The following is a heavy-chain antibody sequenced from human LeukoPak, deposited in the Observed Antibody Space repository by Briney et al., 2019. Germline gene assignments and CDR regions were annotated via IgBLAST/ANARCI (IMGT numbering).Heavy chain of an antibody. D-gene: IGHD2-15*01. CDR3: ARIEVVHAFDI. CDR2: IHYSGST. V-gene: IGHV4-39*01. CDR1: GGSISSSSYY. J-gene: IGHJ3*02. Sequence: PSETLSLTCTVSGGSISSSSYYWGWIRQPPGKGLEWIGSIHYSGSTYYSPSLKSRVTISVDTSKNQFSLKLSSVTAADTAVYYCARIEVVHAFDIWGQGTMVTVSS.